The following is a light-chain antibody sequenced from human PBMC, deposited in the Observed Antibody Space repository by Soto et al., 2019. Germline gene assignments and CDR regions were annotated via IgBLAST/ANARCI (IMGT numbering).Light chain of an antibody. CDR1: NIGGKN. CDR3: QVWDSSTYV. J-gene: IGLJ1*01. V-gene: IGLV3-9*01. Sequence: SYELTQPLSVSVALGQTARISCATSNIGGKNVHWYQQKPGQAPVLVIYRDNIRPSGIPERFSGSNSGNTATLTISRAQAGDDADYYCQVWDSSTYVFGTGTKVTVL. CDR2: RDN.